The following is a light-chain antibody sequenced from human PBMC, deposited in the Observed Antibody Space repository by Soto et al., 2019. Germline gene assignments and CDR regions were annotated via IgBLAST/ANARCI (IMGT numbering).Light chain of an antibody. V-gene: IGLV3-21*04. CDR1: NIGSKS. CDR2: YDS. Sequence: SYELTQPPSVSVAPGKTARITCGGNNIGSKSVHWYQQKPGQAPVLVIYYDSDRPSGIPERFSGSNSGNTATLTISRVEAGDEADYYCQVWDSSSDPWAFGGGTKVTVL. J-gene: IGLJ3*02. CDR3: QVWDSSSDPWA.